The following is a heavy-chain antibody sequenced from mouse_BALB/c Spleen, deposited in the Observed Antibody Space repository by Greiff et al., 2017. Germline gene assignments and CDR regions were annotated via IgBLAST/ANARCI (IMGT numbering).Heavy chain of an antibody. CDR2: IRLKSNNYAT. Sequence: EVQLQQSGGGLVQPGGSMKLSCVASGFTFSNYWMNWVRQSPEKGLEWVAEIRLKSNNYATHYAESVKGRFTISRDDSKSSVYLQMNNLRAEDTGIYYCTIRDGYYVSFDYWGQGTTLTVSS. D-gene: IGHD2-3*01. V-gene: IGHV6-6*02. J-gene: IGHJ2*01. CDR1: GFTFSNYW. CDR3: TIRDGYYVSFDY.